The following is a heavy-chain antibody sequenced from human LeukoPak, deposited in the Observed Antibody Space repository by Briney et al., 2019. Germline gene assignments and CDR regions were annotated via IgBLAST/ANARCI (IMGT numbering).Heavy chain of an antibody. CDR1: GGSMSSYY. J-gene: IGHJ5*02. Sequence: PSETLSLTCTVSGGSMSSYYWSRIRQPPGKGLEWIGYIYYSGSTNYNPSLKSRVTISVDTSKNQFSLKLSSVTAADTAVYYCARLGLTSNWFDPWGQGTLVTVSS. CDR3: ARLGLTSNWFDP. V-gene: IGHV4-59*08. CDR2: IYYSGST. D-gene: IGHD4-11*01.